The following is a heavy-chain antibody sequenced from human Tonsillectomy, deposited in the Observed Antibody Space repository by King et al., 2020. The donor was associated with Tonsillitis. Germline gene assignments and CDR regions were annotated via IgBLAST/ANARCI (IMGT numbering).Heavy chain of an antibody. CDR1: GGSISSYY. CDR2: IYDSGST. J-gene: IGHJ4*02. V-gene: IGHV4-59*01. D-gene: IGHD6-13*01. CDR3: ARGSNIAAAGTGYYFDY. Sequence: VQLQESGPGLVKPSETLSLTCTVSGGSISSYYWSWIRPPPGKGLEWIGYIYDSGSTNYNPSLQSRGTISVDTSKNQLSLKLSSVTAADTAVYYCARGSNIAAAGTGYYFDYWGQGTLVTVSS.